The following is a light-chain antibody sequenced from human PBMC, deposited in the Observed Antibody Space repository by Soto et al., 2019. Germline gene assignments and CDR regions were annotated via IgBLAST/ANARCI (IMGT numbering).Light chain of an antibody. CDR1: SSDVGSYNL. CDR2: EGN. Sequence: QSALTQPASVSGSPGQSITISCTGTSSDVGSYNLVSRYQQHPGKAPKVMIYEGNKRPSWVSNRFSGSKSANTASLTISGLQTEDEADYYCCSYAGTNTFVFGTGTKLTVL. CDR3: CSYAGTNTFV. V-gene: IGLV2-23*01. J-gene: IGLJ1*01.